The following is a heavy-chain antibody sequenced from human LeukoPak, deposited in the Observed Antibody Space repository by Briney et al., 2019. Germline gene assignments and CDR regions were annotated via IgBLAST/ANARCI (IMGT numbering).Heavy chain of an antibody. V-gene: IGHV4-4*07. CDR3: ARELDYGDYFYWFDP. CDR1: GGSISSYY. CDR2: IYTSGST. D-gene: IGHD4-17*01. Sequence: SETLSLTCTVSGGSISSYYWSWIRQPAGKGLEWIGCIYTSGSTNYNPSLKSRVTMSVDTSKNQFSLKLSSVTAADTAVYYCARELDYGDYFYWFDPWGQGTLVTVPS. J-gene: IGHJ5*02.